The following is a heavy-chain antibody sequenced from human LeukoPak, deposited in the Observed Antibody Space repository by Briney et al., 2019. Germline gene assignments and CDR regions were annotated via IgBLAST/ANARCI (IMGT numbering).Heavy chain of an antibody. J-gene: IGHJ3*02. CDR2: IYTSGST. D-gene: IGHD6-13*01. CDR3: ARGGSSWYWGAFDI. CDR1: GGSISSGSYY. Sequence: SQTLSLTCTVSGGSISSGSYYWSWIRQPAGKGLEWIGRIYTSGSTNYNPSLKSRVTISVDTSKNQFSLKLSSVTAADTAVYYCARGGSSWYWGAFDIWGQGTMVTVSS. V-gene: IGHV4-61*02.